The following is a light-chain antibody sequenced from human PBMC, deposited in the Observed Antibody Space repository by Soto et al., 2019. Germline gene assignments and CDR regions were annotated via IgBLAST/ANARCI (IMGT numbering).Light chain of an antibody. CDR3: QQDVSWT. CDR2: GAS. Sequence: EIVLTQSPGTLSVSPGERATLSCRASQTISSNYLAWYQQKPGQAPSLLIYGASSRATGIPDRFSGSGSGTDFTLTISRLEPEDSAIYYCQQDVSWTFGQGTEVEIK. V-gene: IGKV3-20*01. J-gene: IGKJ1*01. CDR1: QTISSNY.